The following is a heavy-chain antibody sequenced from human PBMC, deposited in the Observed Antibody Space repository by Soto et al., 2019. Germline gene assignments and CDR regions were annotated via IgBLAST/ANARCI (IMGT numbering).Heavy chain of an antibody. Sequence: SETLSLTCAVYGGSFSGYYWSWIRQPPGKGLEWIGEINHSGSTNYNPSLKSRVTISVDTSKNQFSLKLSSVTAADTAVYYCARRMLFTYYYGSGSYHYGNWFDPWGQGTLGTVSS. J-gene: IGHJ5*02. V-gene: IGHV4-34*01. CDR3: ARRMLFTYYYGSGSYHYGNWFDP. CDR2: INHSGST. D-gene: IGHD3-10*01. CDR1: GGSFSGYY.